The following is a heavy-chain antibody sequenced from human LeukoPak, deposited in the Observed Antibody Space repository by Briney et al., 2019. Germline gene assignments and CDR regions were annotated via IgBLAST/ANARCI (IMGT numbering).Heavy chain of an antibody. CDR2: ISSSSSYI. Sequence: GGSLRLSCAASGFTFSSYSMNWVRQVPGKGLEWVSSISSSSSYIYYADSVKGRFTISRDNAKNSLYLQMNSLRAEDTAVYYCASTEKGYCSGGSCSLAYWGQGTLVTVSS. V-gene: IGHV3-21*01. D-gene: IGHD2-15*01. CDR1: GFTFSSYS. CDR3: ASTEKGYCSGGSCSLAY. J-gene: IGHJ4*02.